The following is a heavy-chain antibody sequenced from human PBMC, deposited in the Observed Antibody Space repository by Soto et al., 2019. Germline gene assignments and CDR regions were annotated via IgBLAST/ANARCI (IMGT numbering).Heavy chain of an antibody. CDR1: GFAFSSHG. J-gene: IGHJ4*02. D-gene: IGHD5-12*01. CDR3: ARDGGYEGHGLDS. CDR2: IVREGSEK. Sequence: QVQLVESGGGVVQPGRSLRLSCAASGFAFSSHGMHWVRQAPGKGLEWVAVIVREGSEKHYADSVKGRFTISRDNSKNTLYLEMNSLRAQDKALYYWARDGGYEGHGLDSWGQGTLVTVSS. V-gene: IGHV3-33*01.